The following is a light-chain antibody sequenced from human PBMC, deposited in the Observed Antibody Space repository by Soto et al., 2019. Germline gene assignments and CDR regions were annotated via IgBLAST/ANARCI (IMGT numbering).Light chain of an antibody. CDR1: QGISNY. V-gene: IGKV1-9*01. J-gene: IGKJ1*01. CDR2: SAS. Sequence: DIQLTQSPSFLSASVGDRITITCRASQGISNYLAWYQQKPGKAPELLVYSASTLQSGVPSRFSGGGSETEFSLTIGTLQPEDFATYYCQQYNSLETFGQGTKVEIK. CDR3: QQYNSLET.